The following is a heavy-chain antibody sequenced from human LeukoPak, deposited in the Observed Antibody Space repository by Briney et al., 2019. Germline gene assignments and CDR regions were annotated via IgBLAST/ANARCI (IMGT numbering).Heavy chain of an antibody. CDR3: ARHPFSTSSIDY. CDR2: MYSSGTI. CDR1: GDSISSSY. D-gene: IGHD6-6*01. Sequence: NPSETLSLTRTVSGDSISSSYWSWIRQPAGKGLEWIGRMYSSGTIKYNPSLKSRVTMSVDTSKNQFYLKLNSVTATDTAVYYCARHPFSTSSIDYWGQGTLVTVSS. V-gene: IGHV4-4*07. J-gene: IGHJ4*02.